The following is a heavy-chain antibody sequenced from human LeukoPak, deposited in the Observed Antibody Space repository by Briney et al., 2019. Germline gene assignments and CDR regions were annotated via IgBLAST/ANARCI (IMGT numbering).Heavy chain of an antibody. CDR3: ARDRVYCSSTSCHKDNWFDP. CDR1: GYTFTGYY. J-gene: IGHJ5*02. CDR2: INPNSGGT. D-gene: IGHD2-2*02. Sequence: ASVKVSCKASGYTFTGYYMHWVRQAPGQGLEWMGRINPNSGGTNYAQKFQGRVTMTRDTSISTAYMELSRLRSDDTAVYYCARDRVYCSSTSCHKDNWFDPWGQGTLVTASS. V-gene: IGHV1-2*06.